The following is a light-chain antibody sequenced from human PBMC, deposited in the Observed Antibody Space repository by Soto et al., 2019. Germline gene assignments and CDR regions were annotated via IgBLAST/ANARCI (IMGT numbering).Light chain of an antibody. CDR3: QQSYTTPWT. J-gene: IGKJ1*01. Sequence: DIQMTQSPSSLSASVGDRVTITCRASQGIRNDLGWYQQKPGKAPKLLMYAAFSLQSGVPSRFSGSGSGTDSALTISSLQPEDFATYYCQQSYTTPWTFGQGTKVDI. CDR1: QGIRND. CDR2: AAF. V-gene: IGKV1-39*01.